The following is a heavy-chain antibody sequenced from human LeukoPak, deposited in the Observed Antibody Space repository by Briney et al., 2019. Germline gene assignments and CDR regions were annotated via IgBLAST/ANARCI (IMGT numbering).Heavy chain of an antibody. D-gene: IGHD3-22*01. CDR2: ISWDGGSR. J-gene: IGHJ1*01. Sequence: PGGSLRLSCAASGFSFDEYTLHWVRQAPGKGLEWVSLISWDGGSRDYADSVKGRFTISRDNSKNSLYLQMNSLRTEDTALYYCAKDLDSSGYCFYFRHWGQGTLVTVSS. V-gene: IGHV3-43*01. CDR3: AKDLDSSGYCFYFRH. CDR1: GFSFDEYT.